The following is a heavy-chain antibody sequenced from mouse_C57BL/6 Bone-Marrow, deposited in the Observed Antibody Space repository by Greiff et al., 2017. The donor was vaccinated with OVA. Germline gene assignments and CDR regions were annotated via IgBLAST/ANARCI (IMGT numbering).Heavy chain of an antibody. V-gene: IGHV5-2*01. J-gene: IGHJ3*01. CDR3: ARLDSSGPWFAY. CDR1: EYEFPSHA. CDR2: INSDGGST. Sequence: DVKLVESGGGLVQPGESLKLSCESNEYEFPSHAMSWVRKTPEKRLELVAAINSDGGSTYYPDTMERRFIISRDNTKKTLYLQMSSLRSEDTALYYCARLDSSGPWFAYWGQGTLVTVSA. D-gene: IGHD3-2*02.